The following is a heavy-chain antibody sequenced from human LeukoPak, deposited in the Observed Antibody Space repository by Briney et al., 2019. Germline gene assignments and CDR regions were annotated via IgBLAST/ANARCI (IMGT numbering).Heavy chain of an antibody. CDR2: ISSSGSTI. D-gene: IGHD3-3*01. J-gene: IGHJ4*02. V-gene: IGHV3-11*04. CDR3: ASALEWLPETDY. Sequence: PGGSLRLSCAASGFTFSDYYMSWIRQAPGKGLEWVSYISSSGSTIYYAGSVKGRFTISRDNAKNSLYLQMNSLRAEDTAVYYCASALEWLPETDYWGQGTLVTVSS. CDR1: GFTFSDYY.